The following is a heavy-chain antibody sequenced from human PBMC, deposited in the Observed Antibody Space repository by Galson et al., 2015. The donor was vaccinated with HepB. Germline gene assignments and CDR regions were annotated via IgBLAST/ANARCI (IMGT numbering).Heavy chain of an antibody. V-gene: IGHV3-43*01. D-gene: IGHD3-22*01. CDR3: AKDAGLGVYYDSSGYIDY. Sequence: SLRLSCAASGFTFDDYPMHWVRQAPGKGLEWVSLISWDGGSTYYADSVKGRFTISRDNSKNSLYLQMNSLRSEDTALYYCAKDAGLGVYYDSSGYIDYWGQGTLVTVSS. J-gene: IGHJ4*02. CDR1: GFTFDDYP. CDR2: ISWDGGST.